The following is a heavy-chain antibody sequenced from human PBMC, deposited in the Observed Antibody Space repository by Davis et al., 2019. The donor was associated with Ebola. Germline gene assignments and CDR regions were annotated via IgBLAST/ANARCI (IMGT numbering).Heavy chain of an antibody. V-gene: IGHV3-7*01. Sequence: GGSLRLSCAASGFTFSSYAMHWVRQAPGKGLEWVANIKQDGSEKYYVDSVKGRFTISRDNAKNSLYLQMNSLRAEDTAVYYCARDLGDYDFWSGYFSYWGQGTLVTVSS. CDR3: ARDLGDYDFWSGYFSY. D-gene: IGHD3-3*01. CDR2: IKQDGSEK. CDR1: GFTFSSYA. J-gene: IGHJ4*02.